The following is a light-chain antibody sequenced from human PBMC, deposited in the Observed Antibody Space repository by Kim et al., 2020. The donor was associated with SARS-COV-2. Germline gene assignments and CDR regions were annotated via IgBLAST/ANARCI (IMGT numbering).Light chain of an antibody. J-gene: IGKJ1*01. CDR1: QSVSGNY. V-gene: IGKV3-20*01. Sequence: LSPGERAPLSCRASQSVSGNYLAWYQRKPGRPPTLLIYGASTRATGIPDRFSGSGSGTDFTLTISRLEPEDIAVYYCHQYGSSPTFGQGTKVDIK. CDR2: GAS. CDR3: HQYGSSPT.